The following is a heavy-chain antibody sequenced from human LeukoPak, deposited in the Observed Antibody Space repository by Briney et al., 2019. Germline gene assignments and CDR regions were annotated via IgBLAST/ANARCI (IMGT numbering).Heavy chain of an antibody. CDR3: ARGRGVRGVIIRRFYFDY. D-gene: IGHD3-10*01. Sequence: PSETLSLTCAVYGGSFSGYYWSWIRQPPGKGLEWIGEINHSGSTNYNPSLKSRVTISVDTSKNQFSLKLSSVTAADTAVYYCARGRGVRGVIIRRFYFDYWGQGTLVTVSS. CDR2: INHSGST. CDR1: GGSFSGYY. V-gene: IGHV4-34*01. J-gene: IGHJ4*02.